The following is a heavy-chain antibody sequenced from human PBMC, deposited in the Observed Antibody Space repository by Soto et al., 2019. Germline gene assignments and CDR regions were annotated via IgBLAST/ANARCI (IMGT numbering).Heavy chain of an antibody. Sequence: GGSLRLSCAASGFTFSSYAMHWVRQAPGKGLEWVAVISYDGSNKYYADSVKGRFTISRDNSKNTLYLQMNSLRAEDTAVYYCASEYCSGGSCYYYGMDVWGRGTTVTVSS. CDR1: GFTFSSYA. J-gene: IGHJ6*02. D-gene: IGHD2-15*01. CDR2: ISYDGSNK. CDR3: ASEYCSGGSCYYYGMDV. V-gene: IGHV3-30-3*01.